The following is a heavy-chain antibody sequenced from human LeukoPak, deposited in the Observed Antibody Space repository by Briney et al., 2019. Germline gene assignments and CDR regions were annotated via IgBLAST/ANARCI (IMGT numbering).Heavy chain of an antibody. D-gene: IGHD3-16*01. Sequence: PSETLSLTCTVSGGSISSYYGSWIRQPPGKGLEWIGYIYYSGSTNYNPSLKSRVTISVDTSKYQFSLKLSSVTAADTAVYYCAREKIRSWFDPWGQGTLVTVSS. J-gene: IGHJ5*02. CDR3: AREKIRSWFDP. CDR1: GGSISSYY. CDR2: IYYSGST. V-gene: IGHV4-59*01.